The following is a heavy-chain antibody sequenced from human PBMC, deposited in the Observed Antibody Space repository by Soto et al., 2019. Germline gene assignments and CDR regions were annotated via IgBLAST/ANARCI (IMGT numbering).Heavy chain of an antibody. CDR2: IYYSGST. D-gene: IGHD3-22*01. CDR3: ARDGLGSSGYMSY. CDR1: GGSISSGGYY. V-gene: IGHV4-31*03. J-gene: IGHJ4*02. Sequence: NPSETLSLTCTVSGGSISSGGYYWSWIRQHPGKGLEWIGYIYYSGSTYYNPSLKSRVTISVDTSKNQFSLKLSSVTAADTAVYYCARDGLGSSGYMSYWGQGTLVTVSS.